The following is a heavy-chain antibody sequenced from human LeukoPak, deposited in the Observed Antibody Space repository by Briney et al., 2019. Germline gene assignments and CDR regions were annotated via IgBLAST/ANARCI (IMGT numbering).Heavy chain of an antibody. J-gene: IGHJ4*02. V-gene: IGHV3-23*01. CDR2: IGGSDDTR. D-gene: IGHD2-15*01. CDR3: AKGLVVNDNYFDN. CDR1: GFSLRTYA. Sequence: GQSLRLSCAASGFSLRTYAMNWVRQVPGKGLEWVSSIGGSDDTRYYADSVKGRFTISSDFSTNTVSLQMTSLRAEDTAVYFCAKGLVVNDNYFDNLCQATLVTVSS.